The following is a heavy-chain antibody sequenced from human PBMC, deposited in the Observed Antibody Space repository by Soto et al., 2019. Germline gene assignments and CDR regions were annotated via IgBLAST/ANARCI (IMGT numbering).Heavy chain of an antibody. CDR2: IRSSGGHT. CDR1: GFTFSNSA. CDR3: AKVQEFCGFNCYIVDS. D-gene: IGHD2-21*02. V-gene: IGHV3-23*01. J-gene: IGHJ4*02. Sequence: GGSLRLSCVASGFTFSNSAMSWVRHVPGKGLEWAAGIRSSGGHTNYADPVKGRFTISRDNSKDTLYLQMNSLRAEDTALYYCAKVQEFCGFNCYIVDSWGQGVLVTVSS.